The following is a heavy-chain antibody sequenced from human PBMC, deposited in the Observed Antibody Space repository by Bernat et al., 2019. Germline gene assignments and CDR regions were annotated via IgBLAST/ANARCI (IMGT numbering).Heavy chain of an antibody. D-gene: IGHD2/OR15-2a*01. CDR2: IKEDGSET. J-gene: IGHJ6*03. CDR1: GFIFSNAY. V-gene: IGHV3-7*02. Sequence: EVQLVESGGGLIQPGGSLRLSCEASGFIFSNAYMGWVCQAPGKGLEWVANIKEDGSETFYVDSVKGRFTISRDNAKNTLYLQMNSLRAEDTAVYYCATVIGTYYYYYYYMDVWGKGTTVTVSS. CDR3: ATVIGTYYYYYYYMDV.